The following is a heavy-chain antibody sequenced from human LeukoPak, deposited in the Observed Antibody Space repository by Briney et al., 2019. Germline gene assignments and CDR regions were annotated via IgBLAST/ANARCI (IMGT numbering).Heavy chain of an antibody. CDR2: ISNYGSTK. Sequence: GGSLRLSCVASGLIFNSYEMNRVRQAPGKGLEWVSYISNYGSTKKYADSVKGRLTISRDNARNSLHLQMNSLRAEDTAVYYCARAGGNLFTDAFDIWGQGTMVTVSS. V-gene: IGHV3-48*03. CDR1: GLIFNSYE. D-gene: IGHD3-16*01. J-gene: IGHJ3*02. CDR3: ARAGGNLFTDAFDI.